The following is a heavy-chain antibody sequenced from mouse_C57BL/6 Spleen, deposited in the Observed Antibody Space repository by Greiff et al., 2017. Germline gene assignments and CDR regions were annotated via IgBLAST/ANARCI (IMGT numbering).Heavy chain of an antibody. J-gene: IGHJ1*03. V-gene: IGHV1-61*01. CDR3: ARLWDGWYFDV. Sequence: QVQLKQPGAELVRPGSSVKLSCKASGYTFTSYWMDWVKQRPGQGLEWIGNIYPSDSETHYNQKFKDKATLTVDKSSSTAYMQLSSLTSEDSAVYYCARLWDGWYFDVWGTGTTVTVSS. CDR1: GYTFTSYW. CDR2: IYPSDSET. D-gene: IGHD1-1*02.